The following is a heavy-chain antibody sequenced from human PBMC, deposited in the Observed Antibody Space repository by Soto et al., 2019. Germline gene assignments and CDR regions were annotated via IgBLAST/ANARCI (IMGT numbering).Heavy chain of an antibody. D-gene: IGHD3-9*01. Sequence: SETLSLTCTVSGGSISSSSYYWGWIRQPPGKGLEWIGSIYYSGSTYYNPSLKSRVTISVDTSKNQFSLKLSSVTAADTAVYYCARQRLNYDILTGYRPNWFDPWGQGTLVTVSS. CDR1: GGSISSSSYY. J-gene: IGHJ5*02. CDR2: IYYSGST. CDR3: ARQRLNYDILTGYRPNWFDP. V-gene: IGHV4-39*01.